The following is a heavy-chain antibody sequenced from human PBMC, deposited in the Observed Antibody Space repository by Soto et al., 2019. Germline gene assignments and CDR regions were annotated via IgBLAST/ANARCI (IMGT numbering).Heavy chain of an antibody. CDR1: GFTFSSYA. Sequence: EVQLLESGGDLVQPGGSLRLSCAASGFTFSSYAMTWVRQAPGKGLEWVPGISGSGGGTYYADSVKGRFTISRDNSKNTLYLQMNSLRAEDTAVYYCAKDGHRSGWYYFDYWGQGTLVTVSS. CDR2: ISGSGGGT. CDR3: AKDGHRSGWYYFDY. J-gene: IGHJ4*02. D-gene: IGHD6-19*01. V-gene: IGHV3-23*01.